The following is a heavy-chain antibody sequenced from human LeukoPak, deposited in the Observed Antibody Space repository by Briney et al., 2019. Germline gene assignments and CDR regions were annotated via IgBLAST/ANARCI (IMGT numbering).Heavy chain of an antibody. V-gene: IGHV3-7*01. CDR3: ARDGYYDSSGYYYVEKYFDY. CDR2: IKQDRSEK. J-gene: IGHJ4*02. CDR1: GFTFSSYW. Sequence: GGSLRLSCAASGFTFSSYWMSWVRQAPGKGLEWVANIKQDRSEKYYVDSVKGRFTISRDNAKNSLYLQMNSLRAEDTAVYYCARDGYYDSSGYYYVEKYFDYWGQGTLVTVSS. D-gene: IGHD3-22*01.